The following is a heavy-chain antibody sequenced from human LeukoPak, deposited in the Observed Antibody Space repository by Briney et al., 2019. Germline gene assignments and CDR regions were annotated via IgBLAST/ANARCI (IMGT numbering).Heavy chain of an antibody. CDR1: GGSISSYY. CDR2: IYYSGTT. D-gene: IGHD2-15*01. V-gene: IGHV4-59*08. Sequence: SETLSLTCTVSGGSISSYYWSWIRQPPGKGLEWIGYIYYSGTTNYNPSLKSRVTISVDTSKNQFSLKLSSVTAADTAVYYCARHLATGYYYYYGMDVWGQGTTVTVSS. J-gene: IGHJ6*02. CDR3: ARHLATGYYYYYGMDV.